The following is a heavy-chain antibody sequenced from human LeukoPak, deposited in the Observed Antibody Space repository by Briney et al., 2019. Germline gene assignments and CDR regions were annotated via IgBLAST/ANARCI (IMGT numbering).Heavy chain of an antibody. D-gene: IGHD4-11*01. CDR3: ATDYTNYEWNFDL. CDR2: IYHGGDA. CDR1: GDSISGGNYY. J-gene: IGHJ2*01. V-gene: IGHV4-30-2*01. Sequence: PSETLSLTCTVSGDSISGGNYYWSWLRQPPGKGLEWIGYIYHGGDAYYNPSLKSRVTLSVDRPNNQFSLKLDSVTAADTAVYYCATDYTNYEWNFDLWGRGTLVTVSS.